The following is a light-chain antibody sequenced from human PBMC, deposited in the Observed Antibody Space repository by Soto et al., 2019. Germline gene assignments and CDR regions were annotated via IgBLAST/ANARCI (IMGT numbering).Light chain of an antibody. V-gene: IGKV3-15*01. J-gene: IGKJ1*01. Sequence: ERVMTQSPATLSVSPGERATLSCRASQSVSSNLAWYQKKPGQAPRPLISGASTSATGIPARFSGSGSGTEFTRTISSLQSADFAVYYCQHYNIWPWTFGQGTKVEIK. CDR1: QSVSSN. CDR2: GAS. CDR3: QHYNIWPWT.